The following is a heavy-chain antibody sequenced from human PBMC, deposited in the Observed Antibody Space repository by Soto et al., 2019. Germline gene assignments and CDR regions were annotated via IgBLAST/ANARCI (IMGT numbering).Heavy chain of an antibody. J-gene: IGHJ6*02. V-gene: IGHV1-69*13. CDR1: GGTFSSYA. Sequence: SVKVSCKASGGTFSSYAISWVRQAPGQGLEWMGGIIPIFGTANYAQKFQGRVTITADESTSTAYMELSSLRSEDTAVYYCARDPYGSGDPYYYYGMDVWGQGTKVTVSS. CDR2: IIPIFGTA. D-gene: IGHD3-10*01. CDR3: ARDPYGSGDPYYYYGMDV.